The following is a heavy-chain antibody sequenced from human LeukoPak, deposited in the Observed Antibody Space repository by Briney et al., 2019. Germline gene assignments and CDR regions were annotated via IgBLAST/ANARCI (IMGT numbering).Heavy chain of an antibody. CDR1: GGSISSYY. CDR2: IYYSGST. D-gene: IGHD3-22*01. J-gene: IGHJ4*02. V-gene: IGHV4-59*06. CDR3: ARGWTPFAYYYDSSGYYFDY. Sequence: PSETLSLTCTVSGGSISSYYWSWIRQPAGKGLEWIGYIYYSGSTYYNPSLKSRVTISVDTSKNQFSLKLSSVTAADTAVYYCARGWTPFAYYYDSSGYYFDYWGQGTLVTVSS.